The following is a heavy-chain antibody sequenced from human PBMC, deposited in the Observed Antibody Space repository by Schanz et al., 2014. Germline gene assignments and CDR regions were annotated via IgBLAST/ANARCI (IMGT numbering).Heavy chain of an antibody. CDR2: IKQDESER. CDR3: AKDCPSDYGDHCFDF. D-gene: IGHD4-17*01. J-gene: IGHJ4*02. V-gene: IGHV3-7*01. Sequence: EELLVESGGGWVQPGGSVRLSCAGSGFTFNGYSMHWVRQAPGKGLEWVANIKQDESERSYVDSVKGRFTISRDNAKNSLYLQMNSLRAEDTAVYYCAKDCPSDYGDHCFDFWGQGTLVTVSS. CDR1: GFTFNGYS.